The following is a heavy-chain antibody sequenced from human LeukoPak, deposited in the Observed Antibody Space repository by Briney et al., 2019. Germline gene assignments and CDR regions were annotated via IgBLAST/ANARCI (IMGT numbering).Heavy chain of an antibody. V-gene: IGHV4-4*07. D-gene: IGHD6-19*01. CDR2: IYSNENT. J-gene: IGHJ4*02. CDR1: GGSISIYY. Sequence: SETLSLTCTVSGGSISIYYWNWIRQPAGKGLEWIGRIYSNENTFFNPSLKSRVTMSVDTSKNQFSLQLTSVTAADAAVYYCARSSDSSGYYGGGIIDYWGQGTLVTVSS. CDR3: ARSSDSSGYYGGGIIDY.